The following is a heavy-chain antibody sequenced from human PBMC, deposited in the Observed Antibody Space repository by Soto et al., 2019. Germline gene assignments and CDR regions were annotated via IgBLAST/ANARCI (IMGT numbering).Heavy chain of an antibody. CDR3: ARGLVSGYYLYDAYDI. CDR2: IDEKESN. D-gene: IGHD3-22*01. V-gene: IGHV4-59*01. J-gene: IGHJ3*02. CDR1: GGCISSYY. Sequence: SETLSLTCTVSGGCISSYYWSWVRQPPDKGLERLGYIDEKESNNYNPNLRSRVIILVDTSTNNFFLKMSSVTAADTAVYYCARGLVSGYYLYDAYDIWAQGTMVPAS.